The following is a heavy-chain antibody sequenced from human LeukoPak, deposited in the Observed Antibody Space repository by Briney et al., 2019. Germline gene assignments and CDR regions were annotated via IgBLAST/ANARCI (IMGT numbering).Heavy chain of an antibody. CDR2: ISAYNGNT. J-gene: IGHJ5*02. D-gene: IGHD1-26*01. V-gene: IGHV1-18*01. Sequence: ASVTVSCKAPGYTFTSYGISWVRQAPGQGLEWMGWISAYNGNTNYAQKLQGRVTMTTDTSTSTDYMELRSLRSDDTAVYYCARLRGWERESEYNWFDPWGQGTLVTVSS. CDR3: ARLRGWERESEYNWFDP. CDR1: GYTFTSYG.